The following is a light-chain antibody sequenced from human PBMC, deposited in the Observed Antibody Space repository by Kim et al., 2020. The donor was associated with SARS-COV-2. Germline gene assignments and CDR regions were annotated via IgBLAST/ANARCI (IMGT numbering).Light chain of an antibody. V-gene: IGKV1-39*01. J-gene: IGKJ2*01. CDR1: QDVADY. CDR2: ATA. Sequence: SGSCGDSVTITGRPSQDVADYLHCYQHKPANAPKLLIYATADLQTGVPSRFSGRGSGTDFTLTISSLEPEDFATYYCQQSHSTPYTFGQGTKLEI. CDR3: QQSHSTPYT.